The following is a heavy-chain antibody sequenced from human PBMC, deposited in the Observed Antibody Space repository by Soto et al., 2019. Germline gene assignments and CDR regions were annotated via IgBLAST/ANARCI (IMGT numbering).Heavy chain of an antibody. Sequence: PSETLSLTCTVSGGSISSGSYYWSWIRQHPGKGLEWMGYIYYSGSTNYNPSLKSRVTISVDTSKNQFSLKLSSVTAADTAVYYCARFFRGSSWDRSYYFDYWGQGTLVTVSS. CDR3: ARFFRGSSWDRSYYFDY. CDR2: IYYSGST. CDR1: GGSISSGSYY. V-gene: IGHV4-31*03. J-gene: IGHJ4*02. D-gene: IGHD6-13*01.